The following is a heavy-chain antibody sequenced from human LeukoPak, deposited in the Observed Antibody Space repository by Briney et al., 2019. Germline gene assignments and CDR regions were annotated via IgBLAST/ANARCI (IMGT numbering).Heavy chain of an antibody. V-gene: IGHV3-11*01. CDR3: ARRRDSGSLQHFYY. Sequence: GGSLTLSCAASGLTFSDYYVSWIRQAQGRGREWVSYISSCGTTIYYADSVEGRFTIPRDTPKNSLYLQMNSLRAEDTAGYYCARRRDSGSLQHFYYWGQGTLVTVSS. CDR2: ISSCGTTI. J-gene: IGHJ4*02. CDR1: GLTFSDYY. D-gene: IGHD1-26*01.